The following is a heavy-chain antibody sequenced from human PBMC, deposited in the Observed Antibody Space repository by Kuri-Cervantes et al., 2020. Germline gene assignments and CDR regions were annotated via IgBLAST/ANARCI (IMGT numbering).Heavy chain of an antibody. CDR1: GGSISSGDYY. J-gene: IGHJ4*02. CDR2: IHYSGRT. Sequence: CTVSGGSISSGDYYWSWIRQPPGTGLEWIGYIHYSGRTYYNPALKSRVTIAVDTSKNQFSLKLSSGTAADTAVYYCARTYSSGWDEASDYWGQGTLVTVSS. D-gene: IGHD6-19*01. CDR3: ARTYSSGWDEASDY. V-gene: IGHV4-30-4*01.